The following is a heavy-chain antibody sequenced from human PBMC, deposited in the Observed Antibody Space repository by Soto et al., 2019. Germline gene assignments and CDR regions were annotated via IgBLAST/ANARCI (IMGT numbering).Heavy chain of an antibody. J-gene: IGHJ4*02. CDR3: ARDLFGELPN. D-gene: IGHD3-10*01. Sequence: ASVKVSCKASGYTFTTYGFTWVRQAPGQGLEWMGWISAYNGNTNYAQKFQGRLTMTTDTSTTTAYMELTNLRSDDTAVYYCARDLFGELPNWGQGTLVTVSS. V-gene: IGHV1-18*01. CDR1: GYTFTTYG. CDR2: ISAYNGNT.